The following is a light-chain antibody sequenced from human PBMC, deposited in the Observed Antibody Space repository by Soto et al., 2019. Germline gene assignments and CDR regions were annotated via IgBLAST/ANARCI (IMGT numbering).Light chain of an antibody. CDR3: QAWDSSTAYV. J-gene: IGLJ1*01. Sequence: SYELTQPSSVSVSPGQTASITCSGDKLGDKNVCWYQQKPAQSPVLVIYQDTKRPSGIPERFSGSNSGNTATLTISGTQAMYEADYYCQAWDSSTAYVFGTGTKVTVL. CDR2: QDT. CDR1: KLGDKN. V-gene: IGLV3-1*01.